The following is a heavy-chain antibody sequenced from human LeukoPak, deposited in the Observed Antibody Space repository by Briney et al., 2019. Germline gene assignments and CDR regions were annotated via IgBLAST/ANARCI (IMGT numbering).Heavy chain of an antibody. J-gene: IGHJ3*02. Sequence: ASVTVSCKASGYTFTNFDINWVRQATGQGLEWMGWMNPKTGNTGSAQKLQGRVTITGNTSISTAYMELSSLRSEDTAVYYCVRIDYSNAFDIWGQGTMVTVSS. CDR1: GYTFTNFD. CDR3: VRIDYSNAFDI. CDR2: MNPKTGNT. D-gene: IGHD4-11*01. V-gene: IGHV1-8*01.